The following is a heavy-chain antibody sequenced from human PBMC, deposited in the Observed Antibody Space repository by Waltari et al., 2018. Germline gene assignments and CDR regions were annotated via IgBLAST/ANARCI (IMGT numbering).Heavy chain of an antibody. V-gene: IGHV1-69*15. CDR3: ARDSAPLTMIALPRFDY. CDR1: GGTFSSYA. CDR2: SIPSFGTA. J-gene: IGHJ4*02. D-gene: IGHD3-22*01. Sequence: QVQLVQSGAEVKKPGSSVKVSCKASGGTFSSYAISWVRQAPGQGLEWRGRSIPSFGTADHAQKVQGRVTITADESTSTAYMELSSLRSEDTAVYYCARDSAPLTMIALPRFDYWGQGTLVTVSS.